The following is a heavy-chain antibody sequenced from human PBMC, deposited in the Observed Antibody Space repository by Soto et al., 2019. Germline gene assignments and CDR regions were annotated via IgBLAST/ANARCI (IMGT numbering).Heavy chain of an antibody. V-gene: IGHV4-59*01. CDR2: IYYSGSA. CDR3: ARGGWSLDL. J-gene: IGHJ5*02. CDR1: GGSMTNFY. Sequence: QVQLQESGPGLVKPSETLSLTCTVSGGSMTNFYWSWFRQPPGKGLEWIGYIYYSGSAVYNPSLERRVTISVDTSKNQFSLNLRSVSAADTAVFYCARGGWSLDLWGRGSLVTVSS. D-gene: IGHD6-19*01.